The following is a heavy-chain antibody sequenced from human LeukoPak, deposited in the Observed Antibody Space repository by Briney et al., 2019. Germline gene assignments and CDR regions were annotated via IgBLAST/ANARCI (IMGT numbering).Heavy chain of an antibody. CDR2: IYYSGST. V-gene: IGHV4-59*01. CDR3: ASTFYEYYYDSSGYCLLYFDY. D-gene: IGHD3-22*01. J-gene: IGHJ4*02. Sequence: SETLSLTCTVSGGSISSYYWSWIRQPPGKGLEWIGYIYYSGSTNYNPSLKSRVTISVDTSKNQFSLKLSSVTAADTAVYYCASTFYEYYYDSSGYCLLYFDYWGERTLVTVSS. CDR1: GGSISSYY.